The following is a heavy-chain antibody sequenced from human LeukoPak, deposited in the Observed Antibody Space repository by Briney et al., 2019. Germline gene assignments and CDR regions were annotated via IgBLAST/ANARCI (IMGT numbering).Heavy chain of an antibody. V-gene: IGHV1-2*02. Sequence: AASVKVSCKASGYTFTDYYLLWVRQAPGQGLEWMGWIKTDSGATDYAQNFEARVTMTRDTSSGTAYLDLSSLTSDDTAVYYCARGRRILGGPENAGDFFDYWGQGTLVIVSS. D-gene: IGHD3-16*01. CDR1: GYTFTDYY. CDR3: ARGRRILGGPENAGDFFDY. J-gene: IGHJ4*01. CDR2: IKTDSGAT.